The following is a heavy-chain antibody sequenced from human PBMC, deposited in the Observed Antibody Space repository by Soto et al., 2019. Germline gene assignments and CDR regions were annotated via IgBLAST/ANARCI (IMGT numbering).Heavy chain of an antibody. D-gene: IGHD5-12*01. J-gene: IGHJ6*02. CDR1: GGTFSSYA. V-gene: IGHV1-69*13. Sequence: SVKVSCKASGGTFSSYAISWVRQAPGQGLEWMGGIIPIFGTANYAQKFQGRVTISVDESTSTAYMELSSLRSEDTAVYYCARGRGYSGDDHYYYFDMDVWGQGTTVTVSS. CDR3: ARGRGYSGDDHYYYFDMDV. CDR2: IIPIFGTA.